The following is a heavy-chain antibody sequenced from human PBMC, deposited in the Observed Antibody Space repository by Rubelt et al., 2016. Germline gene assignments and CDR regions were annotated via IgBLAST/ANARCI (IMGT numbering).Heavy chain of an antibody. V-gene: IGHV4-34*01. CDR1: GGSFSGYY. J-gene: IGHJ4*02. Sequence: QVQLQQWGAGLLKPSETLSLTCAVYGGSFSGYYWSWIRQPPGKGLEWIGEINHSGSTNYNPSRYVRGSISVDTAKNQFSLELSSGTAADTAVYYCAIERAYCGGDCYPYYFDYWGQGTLVTVSS. D-gene: IGHD2-21*02. CDR3: AIERAYCGGDCYPYYFDY. CDR2: INHSGST.